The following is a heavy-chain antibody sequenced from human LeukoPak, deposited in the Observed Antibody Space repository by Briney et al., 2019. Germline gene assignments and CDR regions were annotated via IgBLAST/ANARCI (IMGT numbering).Heavy chain of an antibody. CDR3: TKDSYDSSGSRYDY. J-gene: IGHJ4*02. CDR1: GFTFSSYA. D-gene: IGHD3-22*01. CDR2: ISGGGGST. V-gene: IGHV3-23*01. Sequence: GGSLRLSCTASGFTFSSYAMSWVRQAPGVGLEWVSAISGGGGSTWYADSVKGRFTTSRDNSKNTLYMQMNSLRAEDTAVYYCTKDSYDSSGSRYDYWGQGTLVTVSS.